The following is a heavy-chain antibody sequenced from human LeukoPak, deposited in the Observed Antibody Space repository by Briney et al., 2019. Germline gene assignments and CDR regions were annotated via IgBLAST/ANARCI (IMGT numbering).Heavy chain of an antibody. J-gene: IGHJ1*01. V-gene: IGHV1-69*13. CDR1: GGTFSSYA. CDR3: ATSQWELVAEYFQH. CDR2: IIPIFGTA. Sequence: SVKVSCKASGGTFSSYAISWVRQAPGQGLEWMGGIIPIFGTANYAQKFQGRVTITADESTSTAYMELSSLRSDDTAVYYCATSQWELVAEYFQHWGQGTLVTVSS. D-gene: IGHD1-26*01.